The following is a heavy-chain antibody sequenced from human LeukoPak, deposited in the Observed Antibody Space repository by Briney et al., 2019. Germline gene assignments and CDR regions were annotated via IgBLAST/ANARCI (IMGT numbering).Heavy chain of an antibody. CDR3: ARVPLLLNYDAPYYYYYMDV. V-gene: IGHV3-30*03. Sequence: GRSLRLSCAASGFTFSSSAMHWVRQPPGKGLEWVTVISNDESNKYYADSVKGRFTISRDNSKNMLYLQMNSLRAEDTAVYYCARVPLLLNYDAPYYYYYMDVWGKGTTVTVSS. CDR2: ISNDESNK. CDR1: GFTFSSSA. D-gene: IGHD4-11*01. J-gene: IGHJ6*03.